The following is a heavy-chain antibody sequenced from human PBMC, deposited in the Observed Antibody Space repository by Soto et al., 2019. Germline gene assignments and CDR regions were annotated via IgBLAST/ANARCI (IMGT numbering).Heavy chain of an antibody. CDR3: AREIKSWIQFGFDP. CDR2: IYYSGST. J-gene: IGHJ5*02. Sequence: SETLSLTCTVSGGSISSYYWSWIRQPPGKGLEWIGYIYYSGSTNYNPSLKSRVTISVDTSKNQFSLKLSSVTAADTAVYYCAREIKSWIQFGFDPWGQGTLVTVS. D-gene: IGHD5-18*01. V-gene: IGHV4-59*01. CDR1: GGSISSYY.